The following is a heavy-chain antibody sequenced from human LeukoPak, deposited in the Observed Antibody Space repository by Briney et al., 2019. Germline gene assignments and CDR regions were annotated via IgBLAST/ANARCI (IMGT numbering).Heavy chain of an antibody. Sequence: GGSLSLSCAGSGFTFSTYWMSWVRHAPGKGLEWVANIRVDGSEENYVDSVMGRLAISRDNANNSLYLQMNSLRAADAAMYYWARGLAQYTYSGEGTPVTASS. CDR1: GFTFSTYW. V-gene: IGHV3-7*01. D-gene: IGHD3-9*01. CDR2: IRVDGSEE. CDR3: ARGLAQYTY. J-gene: IGHJ4*02.